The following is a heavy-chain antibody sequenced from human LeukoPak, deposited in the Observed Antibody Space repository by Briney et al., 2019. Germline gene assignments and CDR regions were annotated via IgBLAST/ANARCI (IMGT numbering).Heavy chain of an antibody. CDR3: ARVLSGTTFFDYYYYYMDV. J-gene: IGHJ6*03. CDR1: GFTFSSYS. CDR2: ISSSSSYI. V-gene: IGHV3-21*01. Sequence: GGSLRLSCAASGFTFSSYSMNWVRQAPGKGLEWVSSISSSSSYIYYADSVKGRFTISRDNAKNSLYLQMNSLRAEDTAVYYCARVLSGTTFFDYYYYYMDVWGKGTTVTVSS. D-gene: IGHD1-7*01.